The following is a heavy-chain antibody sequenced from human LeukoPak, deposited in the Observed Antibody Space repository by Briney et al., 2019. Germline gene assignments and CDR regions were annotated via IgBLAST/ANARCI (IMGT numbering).Heavy chain of an antibody. CDR3: ARDLSYGDYEYYYGMGV. CDR1: GFTFSSYA. V-gene: IGHV3-30-3*01. CDR2: ISYDGSNK. D-gene: IGHD4-17*01. J-gene: IGHJ6*02. Sequence: PGRSLRLSCAASGFTFSSYAMHWVRQAPGKGLEWVAVISYDGSNKYYADSVKGRFTISRDNSKNTLYLQMNSLRAEDTAVYYCARDLSYGDYEYYYGMGVWGQGTTVTVSS.